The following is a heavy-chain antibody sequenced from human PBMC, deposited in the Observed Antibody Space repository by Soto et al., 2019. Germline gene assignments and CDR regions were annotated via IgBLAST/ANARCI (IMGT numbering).Heavy chain of an antibody. D-gene: IGHD3-22*01. J-gene: IGHJ5*02. Sequence: SVKVSCKASGGTFSSYAISWVRQAPGQGLEWMGGIIPIFGTANYAQRFQGRVTITADESTSTAYMELSSLRSEDTAVYYCARASSGYLTTLGWWFDPWGQGTLVTVSS. CDR1: GGTFSSYA. CDR2: IIPIFGTA. V-gene: IGHV1-69*13. CDR3: ARASSGYLTTLGWWFDP.